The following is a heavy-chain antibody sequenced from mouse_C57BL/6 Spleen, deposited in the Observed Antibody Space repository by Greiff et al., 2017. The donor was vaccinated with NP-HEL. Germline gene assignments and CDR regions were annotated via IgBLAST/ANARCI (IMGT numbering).Heavy chain of an antibody. J-gene: IGHJ1*03. D-gene: IGHD1-1*01. CDR1: GYAFSSYW. Sequence: VQLQQSGAELVKPGASVKISCKASGYAFSSYWMNWVKQRPGKGLEWIGQIYPGDGDTNYNGKFKGKATLTADKSSSTAYMQLSSLTSEDSAVYFCARRVTTVVADWYFDVWGTGTTVTVSS. CDR3: ARRVTTVVADWYFDV. V-gene: IGHV1-80*01. CDR2: IYPGDGDT.